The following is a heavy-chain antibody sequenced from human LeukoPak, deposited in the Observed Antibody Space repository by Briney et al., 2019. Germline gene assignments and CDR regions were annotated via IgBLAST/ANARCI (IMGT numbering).Heavy chain of an antibody. Sequence: PGGSLRLSCAASGFTFSSYGMHWVRQAPGKGLEWVAVISYDGSKKYYGDSVKGRFTISRDNSKNTLSLQMNSLRAEDTAVYYCVRSDWLDSWGQGTLVIVSS. CDR3: VRSDWLDS. CDR1: GFTFSSYG. CDR2: ISYDGSKK. D-gene: IGHD3-10*01. J-gene: IGHJ5*01. V-gene: IGHV3-30*03.